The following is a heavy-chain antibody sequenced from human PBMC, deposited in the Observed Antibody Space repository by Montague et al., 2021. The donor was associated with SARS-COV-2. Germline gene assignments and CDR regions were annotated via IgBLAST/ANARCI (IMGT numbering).Heavy chain of an antibody. CDR1: GFSLSTSGVG. Sequence: ALVKPTQTLTLTCTFSGFSLSTSGVGVGWIRQPPGKALEWLELIYWDDDKRYSQSLKSRLTITKDTSKNQVVLTMTNMDPVDTATYYCARRRPLGIGPWFDPWGQGTLVTVSS. CDR2: IYWDDDK. D-gene: IGHD1-14*01. J-gene: IGHJ5*02. V-gene: IGHV2-5*02. CDR3: ARRRPLGIGPWFDP.